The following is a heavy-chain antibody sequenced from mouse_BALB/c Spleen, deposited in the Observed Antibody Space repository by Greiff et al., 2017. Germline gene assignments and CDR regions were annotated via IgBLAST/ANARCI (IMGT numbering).Heavy chain of an antibody. CDR3: ARDGSSPSWFAY. CDR2: INSNGGST. D-gene: IGHD1-1*01. J-gene: IGHJ3*01. CDR1: GFTFSSYG. Sequence: EMMLVESGGGLVQPGGSLKLSCAASGFTFSSYGMSWVRQTPDKRLELVATINSNGGSTYYPDSVKGRFTISRDNAKNTLYLQMSSLKSEDTAMYYCARDGSSPSWFAYWGQGTLVTVSA. V-gene: IGHV5-6-3*01.